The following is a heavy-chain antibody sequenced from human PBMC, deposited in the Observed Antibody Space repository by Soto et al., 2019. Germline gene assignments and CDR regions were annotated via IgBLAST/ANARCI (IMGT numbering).Heavy chain of an antibody. D-gene: IGHD3-10*01. V-gene: IGHV3-30*18. CDR3: AKDIALVRGVIIDLDV. CDR1: GSIFSNYG. J-gene: IGHJ6*02. CDR2: ISYDGDNK. Sequence: PGGSLRLSCAASGSIFSNYGMHWVRQAPGKGLEWVAVISYDGDNKYYADSVKGRFTVSRDNSKNTLYLQMNSLRPEDTAVYYCAKDIALVRGVIIDLDVWGQGTPVTVSS.